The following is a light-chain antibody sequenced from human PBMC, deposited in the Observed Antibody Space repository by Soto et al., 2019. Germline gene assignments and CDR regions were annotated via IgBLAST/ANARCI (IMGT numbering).Light chain of an antibody. CDR1: QSVLYSSSNKNY. CDR2: WAS. CDR3: QQYYSTPTWT. V-gene: IGKV4-1*01. J-gene: IGKJ1*01. Sequence: DIVMTQSPDSLAVSLGERATINCKSSQSVLYSSSNKNYLAWYQQKPGQPPKLLIYWASTRESGVPDRFSGSGYGTDFTLTISSLQAEDVAVYYCQQYYSTPTWTFGQGTKVEIK.